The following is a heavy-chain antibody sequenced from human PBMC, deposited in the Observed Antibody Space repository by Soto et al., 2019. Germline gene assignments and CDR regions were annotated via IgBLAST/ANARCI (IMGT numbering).Heavy chain of an antibody. V-gene: IGHV1-69*15. D-gene: IGHD3-3*01. CDR1: GGTFSSSP. Sequence: QVQLVQSGAEVKKPGSSVSVSCRSSGGTFSSSPLTWVRLAPGQGLECMGNIVPTFGTTKYAQKFQGRVSITADQSTRTTYLEMSSMRPEDTAIYYCASRNTGRAFATGGQGTRVTVSA. J-gene: IGHJ3*01. CDR3: ASRNTGRAFAT. CDR2: IVPTFGTT.